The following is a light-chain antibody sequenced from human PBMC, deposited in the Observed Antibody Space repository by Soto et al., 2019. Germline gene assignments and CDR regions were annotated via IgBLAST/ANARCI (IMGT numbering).Light chain of an antibody. CDR2: AAS. CDR3: TECYSSPRT. V-gene: IGKV1-39*01. CDR1: QCISTY. J-gene: IGKJ1*01. Sequence: DIQMTQSPSTLSASVGDRVTITCRASQCISTYLNWYQQKVGRAPTLLIYAASSLQRGIPSRFSRGGSVTDFTLTISSLQTKDFAMYFCTECYSSPRTFGQGTKVEIK.